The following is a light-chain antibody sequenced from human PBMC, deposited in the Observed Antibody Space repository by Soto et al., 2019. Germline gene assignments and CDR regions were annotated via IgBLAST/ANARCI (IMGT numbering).Light chain of an antibody. CDR2: GAS. Sequence: PCKLCQPAGPGAILPCWASQSINFYLAWYQLKPGEAPRLLIYGASSRYTGIPDRFSGSGSGTDFALTISRLQAEDFATYYCQQLRMSPGTFGGGTKVDIK. V-gene: IGKV3-20*01. CDR1: QSINFY. J-gene: IGKJ4*01. CDR3: QQLRMSPGT.